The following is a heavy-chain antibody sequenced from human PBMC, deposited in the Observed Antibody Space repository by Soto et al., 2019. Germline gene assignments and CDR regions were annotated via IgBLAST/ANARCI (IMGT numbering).Heavy chain of an antibody. CDR1: GGTFSSYA. CDR2: IIPISGTA. V-gene: IGHV1-69*01. D-gene: IGHD2-2*01. CDR3: ARSQGSSTSLEIYYYYYYGMDV. J-gene: IGHJ6*02. Sequence: QVQLVQSGAEVKKPGSSVTVSCKASGGTFSSYAISWVRQAPGQGLEWMGGIIPISGTANYAQKFQGRVTITADESTSTAYMALSSLISEDTAVYYCARSQGSSTSLEIYYYYYYGMDVWGQGTTVTGSS.